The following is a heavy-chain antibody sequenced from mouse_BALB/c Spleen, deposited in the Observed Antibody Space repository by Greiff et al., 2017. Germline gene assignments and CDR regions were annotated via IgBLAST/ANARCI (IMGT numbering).Heavy chain of an antibody. CDR1: GFSLTDYG. J-gene: IGHJ4*01. CDR2: IWGGGST. D-gene: IGHD1-1*01. CDR3: AKPSYYGSSYGAMDY. Sequence: QVQLKESGPGLVAPSQSLSITCTVSGFSLTDYGVSWIRQPPGKGLEWLGVIWGGGSTYYNSALKSRLSISKDNSKSQVFLKMNSLQTDDTAMYYCAKPSYYGSSYGAMDYWGQGTSVTVSS. V-gene: IGHV2-6-5*01.